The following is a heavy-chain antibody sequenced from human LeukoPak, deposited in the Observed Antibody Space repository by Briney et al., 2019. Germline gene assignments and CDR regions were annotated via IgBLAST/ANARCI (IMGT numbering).Heavy chain of an antibody. V-gene: IGHV3-23*01. CDR3: AKDGGDYGVDY. Sequence: AGGSLRLSCAASGFTFSTCSMKWVRQAPGKALEWVSAISGSGGSTYYADSVKGRFTISRDNSKNTLYLQMNSLRAEDTAVYYCAKDGGDYGVDYWGQGTLVTVSS. J-gene: IGHJ4*02. CDR2: ISGSGGST. CDR1: GFTFSTCS. D-gene: IGHD4-17*01.